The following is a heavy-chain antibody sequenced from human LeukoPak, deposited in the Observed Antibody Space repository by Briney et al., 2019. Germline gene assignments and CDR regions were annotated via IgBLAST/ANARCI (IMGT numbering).Heavy chain of an antibody. D-gene: IGHD3-22*01. CDR2: INNGGDIT. CDR3: AKSVYYDDGGHFYTDY. CDR1: GLTFSNYA. V-gene: IGHV3-23*01. J-gene: IGHJ4*02. Sequence: GGSLRLSCAASGLTFSNYAMSWVRQAPGKGLEWVSVINNGGDITDYADSVKGRFTISRDNSKNTLYLQMSSLTAEDTAVYYCAKSVYYDDGGHFYTDYWGQGTLVTVSS.